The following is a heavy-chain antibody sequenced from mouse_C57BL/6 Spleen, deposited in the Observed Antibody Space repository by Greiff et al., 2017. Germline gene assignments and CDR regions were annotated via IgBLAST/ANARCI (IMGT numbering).Heavy chain of an antibody. Sequence: EVKVVESGGGLVKPGGSLKLSCAASGFTFSDYGMHWVRQAPEKGLEWVAYISSGSSTIYYADTVKGRFTISRDNAKNTLFLQMTSLRSEDTAMYYCARERANWEGYFDYWGQGTTLTVSS. CDR1: GFTFSDYG. CDR3: ARERANWEGYFDY. V-gene: IGHV5-17*01. CDR2: ISSGSSTI. D-gene: IGHD4-1*01. J-gene: IGHJ2*01.